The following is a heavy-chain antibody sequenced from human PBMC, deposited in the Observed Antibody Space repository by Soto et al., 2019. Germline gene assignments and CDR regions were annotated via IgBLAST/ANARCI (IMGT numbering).Heavy chain of an antibody. V-gene: IGHV1-18*01. D-gene: IGHD3-22*01. CDR1: GYTFTSHG. CDR3: ARGNYYDSSGSSDFDY. CDR2: ISAYNGNT. Sequence: ASVKVSCKASGYTFTSHGISWVRQAPGQGLEWMGWISAYNGNTNYAQKLQGRVTMTTGTSTSTAYMELRSLRSDDTAVYYCARGNYYDSSGSSDFDYWGQGTLVTVSS. J-gene: IGHJ4*02.